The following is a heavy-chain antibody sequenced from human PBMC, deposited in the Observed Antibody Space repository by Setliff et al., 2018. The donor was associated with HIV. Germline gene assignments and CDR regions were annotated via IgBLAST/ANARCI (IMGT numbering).Heavy chain of an antibody. J-gene: IGHJ4*02. CDR1: GGSLTNYY. CDR2: IVDSGAT. CDR3: ARHSFPFGGKGVDY. Sequence: SETLSLTCALYGGSLTNYYWTWIRKSPGKGLEWIGEIVDSGATTYNPSLKSRVTILLDTSKKQFSLKLNSVTAADAAVYYCARHSFPFGGKGVDYWGQGTLVTVSS. V-gene: IGHV4-34*12. D-gene: IGHD2-15*01.